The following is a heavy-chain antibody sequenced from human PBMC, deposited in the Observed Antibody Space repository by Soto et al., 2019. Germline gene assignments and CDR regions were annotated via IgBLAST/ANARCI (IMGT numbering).Heavy chain of an antibody. Sequence: EVQLLESGGGLVQPGGSLRLSCAASGFTFSSYAMSLVRQAPVKGLEWVSAISGSGGSTYYADCVKGRFTIYRDNSKHTMYLQMNSRRAEDTAVYYCAKSKFLAGSCLLDYWGQGTLVTVSS. CDR2: ISGSGGST. V-gene: IGHV3-23*01. D-gene: IGHD2-15*01. CDR1: GFTFSSYA. J-gene: IGHJ4*02. CDR3: AKSKFLAGSCLLDY.